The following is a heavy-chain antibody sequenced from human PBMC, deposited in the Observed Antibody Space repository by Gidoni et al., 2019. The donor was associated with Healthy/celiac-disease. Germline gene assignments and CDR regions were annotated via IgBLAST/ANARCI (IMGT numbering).Heavy chain of an antibody. D-gene: IGHD4-4*01. V-gene: IGHV4-30-4*01. CDR2: IYYSGST. J-gene: IGHJ4*02. CDR3: ASGYSNYEAFDY. CDR1: AGSISSGDYY. Sequence: QVQLQESGPGLVKPSQTLSLTCTVPAGSISSGDYYWSWIRQPPGKGLEWIGYIYYSGSTYCNPSLKSRVTRSVATSKNQFSLKLSSVTAADTAVYYCASGYSNYEAFDYWGQGTLVTVSS.